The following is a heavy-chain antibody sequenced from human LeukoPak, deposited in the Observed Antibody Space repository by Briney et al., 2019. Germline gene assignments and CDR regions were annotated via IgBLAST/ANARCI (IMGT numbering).Heavy chain of an antibody. Sequence: GGSLRLSCAASGFTFSSYGMHWVRQAPGKGLEWVSGISGSGGATYYADSVKGRFTISRDDPHNTLYLQMNSLRAEDTAVYFCARGGVDYYGSGTYYLMYYFDYWGQGALVTVSS. CDR1: GFTFSSYG. J-gene: IGHJ4*02. CDR2: ISGSGGAT. CDR3: ARGGVDYYGSGTYYLMYYFDY. V-gene: IGHV3-23*01. D-gene: IGHD3-10*01.